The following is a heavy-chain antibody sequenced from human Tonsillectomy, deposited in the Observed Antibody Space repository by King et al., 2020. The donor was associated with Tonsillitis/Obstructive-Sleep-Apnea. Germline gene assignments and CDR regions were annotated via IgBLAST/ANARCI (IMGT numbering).Heavy chain of an antibody. J-gene: IGHJ4*02. Sequence: QLVQSGIEVKKPGASVKVSCKASGYVFSSYGIGWVRQAPGQGLEWMGWMSGDHGDIYYTQKFQDRVTMSRDIATATAYMELRSLRSDDTAVFYCTTQVPTAGGAFDFWGQGTLVTVSS. CDR2: MSGDHGDI. V-gene: IGHV1-18*01. D-gene: IGHD3-10*01. CDR3: TTQVPTAGGAFDF. CDR1: GYVFSSYG.